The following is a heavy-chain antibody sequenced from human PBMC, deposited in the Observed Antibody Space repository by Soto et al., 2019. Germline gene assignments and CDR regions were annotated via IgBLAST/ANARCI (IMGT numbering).Heavy chain of an antibody. V-gene: IGHV1-69*13. CDR3: ARGAVPAAIRSFAY. D-gene: IGHD2-2*02. J-gene: IGHJ4*02. CDR1: GGTFSSYA. Sequence: ASVKVSCKASGGTFSSYAISWVRQAPGQGLEWMGGIIPIFGTANYAQKFQGRVTITADESTSTAYMELSSLRSEDTAVYYCARGAVPAAIRSFAYWGQGTLVTVYS. CDR2: IIPIFGTA.